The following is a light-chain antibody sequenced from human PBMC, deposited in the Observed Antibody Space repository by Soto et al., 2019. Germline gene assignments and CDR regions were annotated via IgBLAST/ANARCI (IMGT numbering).Light chain of an antibody. CDR1: QSVSSNY. CDR2: GAS. CDR3: QQYNNRPPIT. J-gene: IGKJ5*01. Sequence: EIVLTQSPGTLSLSPGERATLSCRVSQSVSSNYLAWYQQKPGQAPRRLIYGASSRATGIPDRFSGRGFGTDFTLTISRLEPEDFGVYLCQQYNNRPPITFGQGTRLEIK. V-gene: IGKV3-20*01.